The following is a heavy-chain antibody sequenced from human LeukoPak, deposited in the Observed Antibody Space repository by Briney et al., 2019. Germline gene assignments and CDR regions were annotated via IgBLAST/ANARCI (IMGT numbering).Heavy chain of an antibody. J-gene: IGHJ3*02. CDR3: ARDSGMGLDAFDI. Sequence: SQTLSLTCAISGDSVSSYSAAWNWIRQSPSKGLEWLGRTYYRSKWFKDYAVSVKSRITVNPDTSKNQFSLQLNSVTPEDTAVYFCARDSGMGLDAFDIWGQGTMVTVSS. V-gene: IGHV6-1*01. CDR1: GDSVSSYSAA. D-gene: IGHD3-10*01. CDR2: TYYRSKWFK.